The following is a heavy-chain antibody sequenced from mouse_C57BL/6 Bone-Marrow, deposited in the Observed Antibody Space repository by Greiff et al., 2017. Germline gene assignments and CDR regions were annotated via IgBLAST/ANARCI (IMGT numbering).Heavy chain of an antibody. J-gene: IGHJ1*03. CDR2: IDPANGNT. CDR3: ARDNAYWDFEV. D-gene: IGHD3-3*01. Sequence: VQLQQSVAELVRPGASVKLSCTASGFTIKNTYMHWVKQRPEQGLEWIGRIDPANGNTKYAPKFQGKATITADTSSNTAYLQLSSLTSEDTAIYDCARDNAYWDFEVWGTGTTVTVSS. V-gene: IGHV14-3*01. CDR1: GFTIKNTY.